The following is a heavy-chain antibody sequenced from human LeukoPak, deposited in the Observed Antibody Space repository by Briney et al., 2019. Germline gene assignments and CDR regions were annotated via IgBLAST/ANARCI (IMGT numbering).Heavy chain of an antibody. CDR3: ARDLYYDSSGYYNYYYMDV. CDR1: GGTFGSYA. CDR2: IIPIFGTA. D-gene: IGHD3-22*01. J-gene: IGHJ6*03. Sequence: SVKVSCKASGGTFGSYAISWVRQAPGQGLEWMGGIIPIFGTANYAQKFQGRVTITTDESTSTAYMELSSLRSEDTAVYYCARDLYYDSSGYYNYYYMDVWGKGTTVTVSS. V-gene: IGHV1-69*05.